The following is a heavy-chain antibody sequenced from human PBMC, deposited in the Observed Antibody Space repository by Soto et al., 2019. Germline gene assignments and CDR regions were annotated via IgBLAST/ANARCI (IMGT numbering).Heavy chain of an antibody. CDR2: MNHYRGNT. CDR1: GYTFSDYD. Sequence: QVQLVQSGAEVKKPGDSVKVSCKASGYTFSDYDINWVRQAAGQGLEWMGWMNHYRGNTGYAQKFQGRVTMTTDTSITTAYLELSSLTFENTAIYYCARGRFRRTWYDPWGQGTLVTVSS. D-gene: IGHD3-16*01. V-gene: IGHV1-8*01. CDR3: ARGRFRRTWYDP. J-gene: IGHJ5*02.